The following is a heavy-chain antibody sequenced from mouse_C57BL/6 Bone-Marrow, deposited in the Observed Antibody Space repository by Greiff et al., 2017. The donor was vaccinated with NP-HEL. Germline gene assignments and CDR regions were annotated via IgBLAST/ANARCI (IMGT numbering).Heavy chain of an antibody. CDR3: ARQYYDWFAY. CDR2: ISSGGSYT. D-gene: IGHD2-4*01. Sequence: DVMLVESGGDLVKPGGSLKLSCAASGFTFSSYCMSWVRQTPDKRLEWVATISSGGSYTYYPDSVKGRFTISRDHAKNTLYLQMSSLKSEDTAMYYCARQYYDWFAYWGQGTLVTVSA. V-gene: IGHV5-6*02. J-gene: IGHJ3*01. CDR1: GFTFSSYC.